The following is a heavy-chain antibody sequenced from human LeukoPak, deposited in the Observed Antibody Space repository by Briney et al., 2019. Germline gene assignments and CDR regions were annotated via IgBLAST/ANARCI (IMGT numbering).Heavy chain of an antibody. Sequence: PGRSLRLSCAASGFTFRSNGMRWVRQAPGKGLEWVAVISYDGSNKYYADSVKGRFTISRDNSKNTLYLQMNSLRAEDTAVYYCAKEGLDGSGSYWGVAAFDIWGQGTMVTVSS. D-gene: IGHD3-10*01. J-gene: IGHJ3*02. V-gene: IGHV3-30*18. CDR1: GFTFRSNG. CDR3: AKEGLDGSGSYWGVAAFDI. CDR2: ISYDGSNK.